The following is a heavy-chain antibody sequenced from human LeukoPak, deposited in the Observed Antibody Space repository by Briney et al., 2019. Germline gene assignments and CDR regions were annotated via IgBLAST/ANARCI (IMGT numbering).Heavy chain of an antibody. CDR1: GFTFSSYC. Sequence: GGSLRLSCAASGFTFSSYCMSWVRQAPGKGLEWVAVAYGDGSSQYYADSVKGRFSISKDISKNTLSLQMNSLRAEDTAVYSCATGGNFYYSHWGQGTLVTVSS. D-gene: IGHD4-11*01. V-gene: IGHV3-33*08. CDR3: ATGGNFYYSH. CDR2: AYGDGSSQ. J-gene: IGHJ1*01.